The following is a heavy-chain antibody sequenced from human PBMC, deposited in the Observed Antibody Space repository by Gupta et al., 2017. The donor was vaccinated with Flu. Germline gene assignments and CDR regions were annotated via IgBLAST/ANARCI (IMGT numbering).Heavy chain of an antibody. CDR3: ARELGVAVAGNRDYGMDV. V-gene: IGHV1-69*01. CDR2: IIPIFGTA. CDR1: GGTFSRYA. D-gene: IGHD6-19*01. Sequence: QVQLVQPGAEVKKPGSSVKVSCKASGGTFSRYALRWVRQAPGQGLEWMGGIIPIFGTANYAQKFQGRVTITADESTSTAYMELSSLRSEDTAVYYCARELGVAVAGNRDYGMDVWGQGTTVTVSS. J-gene: IGHJ6*02.